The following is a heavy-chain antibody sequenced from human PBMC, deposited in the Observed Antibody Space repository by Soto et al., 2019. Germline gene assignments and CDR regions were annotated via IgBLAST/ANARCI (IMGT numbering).Heavy chain of an antibody. V-gene: IGHV3-30-3*01. CDR2: ISYDGSNK. D-gene: IGHD3-16*01. CDR1: GFTFSSYA. CDR3: ARDSWDYYGMDV. Sequence: QVQLVESGGGVVQPGRSLRLSCAASGFTFSSYAMHWVRQAPGKGLEWVAVISYDGSNKYYADSVKGRFTISRDNSKNTLYLQMNSLRAEDTAVYYCARDSWDYYGMDVWGQGTTVTVSS. J-gene: IGHJ6*02.